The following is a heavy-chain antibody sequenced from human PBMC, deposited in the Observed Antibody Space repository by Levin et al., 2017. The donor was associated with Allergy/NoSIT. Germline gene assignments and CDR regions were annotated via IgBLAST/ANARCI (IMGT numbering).Heavy chain of an antibody. CDR1: GFSFSSYS. J-gene: IGHJ4*02. D-gene: IGHD2-2*01. Sequence: SCAASGFSFSSYSISWVRQAPGKGLEWVSYISSSSSAIYYADSVKGRFTISRDNAKNSLYLQMNSLRDEDTAVYYCARVICSTTSCFGYYFDYWGQGTLVTVSS. V-gene: IGHV3-48*02. CDR3: ARVICSTTSCFGYYFDY. CDR2: ISSSSSAI.